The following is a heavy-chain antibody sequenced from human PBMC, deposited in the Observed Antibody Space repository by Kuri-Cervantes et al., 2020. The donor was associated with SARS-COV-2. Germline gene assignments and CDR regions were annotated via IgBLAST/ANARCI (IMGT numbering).Heavy chain of an antibody. D-gene: IGHD2-2*02. CDR3: ARESTYTFDI. CDR2: IFHDGST. CDR1: GGAINTYNW. Sequence: SETLSLTCVVSGGAINTYNWCTWVRQPPGKWLQWIGEIFHDGSTKFNPSLSLRGRVTMSLDKSKNHFSLNLTSVTAADTAVCYCARESTYTFDIWGQGTLVTVSS. V-gene: IGHV4-4*02. J-gene: IGHJ3*02.